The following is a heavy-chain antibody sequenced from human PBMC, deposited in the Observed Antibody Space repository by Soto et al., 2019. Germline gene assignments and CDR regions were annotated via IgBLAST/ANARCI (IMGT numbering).Heavy chain of an antibody. CDR2: IYYSGST. V-gene: IGHV4-31*03. CDR1: GVSISSGGYY. Sequence: SETLSLTCTVSGVSISSGGYYWSWIRQHPGKGLEWIGYIYYSGSTYYNPSLKSRATISVDTSKNQLSLKLSSVTAADTGVYYCASCTRGRGPCSDLCYYYGMDVWGQGTTVTVSS. D-gene: IGHD3-10*01. CDR3: ASCTRGRGPCSDLCYYYGMDV. J-gene: IGHJ6*02.